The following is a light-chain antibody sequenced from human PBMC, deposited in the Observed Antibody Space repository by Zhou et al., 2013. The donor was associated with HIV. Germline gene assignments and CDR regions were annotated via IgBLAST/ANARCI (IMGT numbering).Light chain of an antibody. CDR2: GNT. CDR1: SSNIGAGYD. J-gene: IGLJ2*01. CDR3: QSYDNDLIGVV. V-gene: IGLV1-40*01. Sequence: QSVLTQPPSVSGAPGQRVTISCTGSSSNIGAGYDVHWYQQLPGTAPKLLIYGNTNRPSGVPDRFSAFKSGTSASLAITGLQAEDEADYYCQSYDNDLIGVVFGGGTKLTVL.